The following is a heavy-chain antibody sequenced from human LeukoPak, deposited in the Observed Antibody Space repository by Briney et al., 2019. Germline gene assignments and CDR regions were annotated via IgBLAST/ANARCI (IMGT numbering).Heavy chain of an antibody. D-gene: IGHD1-26*01. CDR2: SYTSGST. Sequence: SETLSLTCTVSGGSISSYYWSWFRHPAGEGLEWFGRSYTSGSTNYNASLKSRVSMSVDTSKNQFSLKLSSVTAADTAVFYCARENSGSYREFDYWGQGTLVTVSS. CDR1: GGSISSYY. CDR3: ARENSGSYREFDY. V-gene: IGHV4-4*07. J-gene: IGHJ4*02.